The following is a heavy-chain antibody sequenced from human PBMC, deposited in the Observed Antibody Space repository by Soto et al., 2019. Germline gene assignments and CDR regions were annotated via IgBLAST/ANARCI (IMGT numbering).Heavy chain of an antibody. V-gene: IGHV4-34*01. J-gene: IGHJ6*03. CDR3: ARASGYSSGWGNYYYYMDV. D-gene: IGHD6-19*01. CDR2: TKHREVRNSETT. Sequence: WTWIRQSPGKGLEWIGETKHREVRNSETTNYNPSLQSRVAISVDTSKNQFSLRLTSVTAADTAVYFCARASGYSSGWGNYYYYMDVWGKGITVIVSS.